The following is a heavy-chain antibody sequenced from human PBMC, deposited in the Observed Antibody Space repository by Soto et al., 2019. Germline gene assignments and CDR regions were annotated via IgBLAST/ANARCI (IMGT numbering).Heavy chain of an antibody. V-gene: IGHV4-4*08. J-gene: IGHJ5*02. D-gene: IGHD5-18*01. CDR2: IYTSGST. Sequence: SATLSLTCTVSVGSISSYYWSWIRQTRGKGLEGIAYIYTSGSTNYNPSLKSRVTMSVDTSKNEFSLKRRSVTAADTAVYYCARSPPYSHLFEPWGQGTVVTVSS. CDR3: ARSPPYSHLFEP. CDR1: VGSISSYY.